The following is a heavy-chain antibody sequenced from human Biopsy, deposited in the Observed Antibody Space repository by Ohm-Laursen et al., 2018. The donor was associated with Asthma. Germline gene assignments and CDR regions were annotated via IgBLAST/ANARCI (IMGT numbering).Heavy chain of an antibody. D-gene: IGHD6-19*01. Sequence: GPSVTASCKAPGGTFSNFAISWVRQAPGQGLEWLGGIMTVFGTTNSAQKFQGRVTITADESTSTAYMEVTSLRSEDTAIYYCARCQVGYSSGWSLLLKKIYYSGMDVWGQGTAVTVSS. CDR1: GGTFSNFA. J-gene: IGHJ6*02. CDR2: IMTVFGTT. V-gene: IGHV1-69*01. CDR3: ARCQVGYSSGWSLLLKKIYYSGMDV.